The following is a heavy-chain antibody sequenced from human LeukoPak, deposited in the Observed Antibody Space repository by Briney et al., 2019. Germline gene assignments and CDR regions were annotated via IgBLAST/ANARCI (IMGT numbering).Heavy chain of an antibody. Sequence: PSETLSLTCTVSGGSINTGGHYWSWIRQHPDRGLEWIGYIHHTENIYYNPSLRSRIVISIDTSKSQFSLNLNSVTAADTAVYFCAIVSSLLTEQTWHFDLWGRGTRVTVSS. J-gene: IGHJ2*01. D-gene: IGHD2-15*01. CDR1: GGSINTGGHY. CDR2: IHHTENI. CDR3: AIVSSLLTEQTWHFDL. V-gene: IGHV4-31*03.